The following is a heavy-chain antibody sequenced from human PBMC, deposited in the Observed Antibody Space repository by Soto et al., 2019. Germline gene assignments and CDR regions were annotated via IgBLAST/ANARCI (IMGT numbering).Heavy chain of an antibody. D-gene: IGHD2-15*01. J-gene: IGHJ6*02. CDR2: ISYDGSNK. V-gene: IGHV3-30-3*01. CDR3: ARGGDIVVVVAATHYYYGMDV. CDR1: GFTFSSYA. Sequence: PGGSLRLSCAASGFTFSSYAMHWVRQAPGKGLEWVAVISYDGSNKYYADSVKGRFTISRDNSKNTLYLQMNSLRAEDTAVYYCARGGDIVVVVAATHYYYGMDVWGQGTTVTVSS.